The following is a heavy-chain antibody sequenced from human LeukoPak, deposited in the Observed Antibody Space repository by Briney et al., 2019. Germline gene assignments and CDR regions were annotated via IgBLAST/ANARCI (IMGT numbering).Heavy chain of an antibody. CDR1: GGTFSSYA. Sequence: VASVKVSCKASGGTFSSYAISWVRQAPGQGLEWMGGIIPIFGTANYAQKFQGRVTITADESTSTAYMELSSLRSEDTAVYYCARESSGGSWGNWLDPWGQGTLVTVPS. CDR2: IIPIFGTA. CDR3: ARESSGGSWGNWLDP. V-gene: IGHV1-69*01. D-gene: IGHD2-15*01. J-gene: IGHJ5*02.